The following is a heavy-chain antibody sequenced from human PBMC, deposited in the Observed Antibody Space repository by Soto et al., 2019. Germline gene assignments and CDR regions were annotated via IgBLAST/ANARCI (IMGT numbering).Heavy chain of an antibody. CDR3: ARGNMIIAAAGTEFDY. CDR1: GFTFSSYA. CDR2: ISYDGSNK. J-gene: IGHJ4*02. V-gene: IGHV3-30-3*01. D-gene: IGHD6-13*01. Sequence: GGSLRLSCAASGFTFSSYAMHWVRQAPGKGLEWVAVISYDGSNKYYADSVKGRFTISRDNSKNTLYLQMNSLRAEDTAVYYCARGNMIIAAAGTEFDYWGQGTLVTVSS.